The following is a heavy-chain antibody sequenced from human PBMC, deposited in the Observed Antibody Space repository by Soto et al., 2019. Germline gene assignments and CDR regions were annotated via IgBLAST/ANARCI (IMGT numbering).Heavy chain of an antibody. CDR3: AREVSGTSFDY. CDR2: TYTGGYT. CDR1: GFIVSDNY. D-gene: IGHD1-7*01. Sequence: SLRLSCAASGFIVSDNYINWVRQAPGKGLEWVSVTYTGGYTYYADSVKGRFTISRDNSKNTLYLQINSLRAEDTAVYYCAREVSGTSFDYWGQGTLVTVSS. V-gene: IGHV3-53*01. J-gene: IGHJ4*02.